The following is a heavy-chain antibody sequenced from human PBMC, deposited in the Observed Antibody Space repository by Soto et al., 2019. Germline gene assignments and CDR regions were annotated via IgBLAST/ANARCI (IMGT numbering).Heavy chain of an antibody. Sequence: ASVKVSCKASRYTFTSYDINWVRQATGQGLEWMGWMNPNSGNTGYAQKFQGRVTMTRDTSISTAYMELSSLRSEDTAVYYCARPFYVLYYGSGRDNLLAPCGQGTLVPVSS. CDR1: RYTFTSYD. CDR3: ARPFYVLYYGSGRDNLLAP. D-gene: IGHD3-10*01. V-gene: IGHV1-8*01. CDR2: MNPNSGNT. J-gene: IGHJ5*02.